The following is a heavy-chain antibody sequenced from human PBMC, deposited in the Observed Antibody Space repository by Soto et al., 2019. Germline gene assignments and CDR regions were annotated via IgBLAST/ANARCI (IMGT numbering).Heavy chain of an antibody. CDR2: IYNSDTS. J-gene: IGHJ3*01. CDR1: GVSISTKY. Sequence: QVHLQESGPGLVKPSETLSLTCTVSGVSISTKYWSWIRQSPGRGLEWIGYIYNSDTSTYNPSVKRRVTISADTTKNPFSLKLTSVTAADTAMYFCARGPRTVGATSSVAFDVWGQGTMVTVSS. CDR3: ARGPRTVGATSSVAFDV. D-gene: IGHD1-26*01. V-gene: IGHV4-4*08.